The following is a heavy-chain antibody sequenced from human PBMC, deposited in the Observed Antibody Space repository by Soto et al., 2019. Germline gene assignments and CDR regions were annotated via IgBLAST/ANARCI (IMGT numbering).Heavy chain of an antibody. CDR3: ARDDEDGSYCDLGY. V-gene: IGHV3-30-3*01. CDR2: VLHDGNNK. Sequence: GXSLILSGAASGFTFSDYIMHCVRQAPGEGLEWVAMVLHDGNNKYYADSVKGRFTISRDNSKNTLYLQMNSLRTEDTAMYYCARDDEDGSYCDLGYWGQGTLVTVSS. J-gene: IGHJ4*02. D-gene: IGHD3-10*01. CDR1: GFTFSDYI.